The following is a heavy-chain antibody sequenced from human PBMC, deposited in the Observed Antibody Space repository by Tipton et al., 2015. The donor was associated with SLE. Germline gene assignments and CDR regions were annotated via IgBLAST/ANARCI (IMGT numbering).Heavy chain of an antibody. D-gene: IGHD3-9*01. CDR3: ARDSPGDFDWFDAFDI. CDR1: GGSINNYY. CDR2: IYYSGST. Sequence: TLSLTCTVSGGSINNYYWSWIRQPPGKGLEWIGYIYYSGSTNYNPSLKSRVTISVDTSKNQFSPKLSSVTAADTAVYYCARDSPGDFDWFDAFDIWGQGTMVTVSS. V-gene: IGHV4-59*01. J-gene: IGHJ3*02.